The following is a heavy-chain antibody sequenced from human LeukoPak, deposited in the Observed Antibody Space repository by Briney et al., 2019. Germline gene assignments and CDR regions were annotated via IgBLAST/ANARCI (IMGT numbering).Heavy chain of an antibody. CDR2: INAYNGNT. D-gene: IGHD4-23*01. J-gene: IGHJ4*02. V-gene: IGHV1-18*01. Sequence: GASVKVSCKASGYTFTNYVIRWLRPAPGQGLAGRGCINAYNGNTNVTKKLEGYVAMTSDTSTSTAYMELRSLRSDGTAVYYCARDSAVATSQFDYWGQGALVTVSS. CDR3: ARDSAVATSQFDY. CDR1: GYTFTNYV.